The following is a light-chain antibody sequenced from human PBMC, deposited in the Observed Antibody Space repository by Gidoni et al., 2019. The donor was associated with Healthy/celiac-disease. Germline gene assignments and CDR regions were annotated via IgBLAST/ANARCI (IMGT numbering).Light chain of an antibody. Sequence: DIQMTQSPSPLSASVGDRVTITCRASQSISSWLAWYQQKPGKAPKLLIYKASSLESGVPSRFSGSGSGTEFTLTISSLQPDDFATYYCQQYNSYPYTFGQXTKLEIK. CDR2: KAS. V-gene: IGKV1-5*03. J-gene: IGKJ2*01. CDR1: QSISSW. CDR3: QQYNSYPYT.